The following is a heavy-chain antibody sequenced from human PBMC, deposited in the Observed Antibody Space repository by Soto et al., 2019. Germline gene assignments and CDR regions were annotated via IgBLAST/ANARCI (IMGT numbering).Heavy chain of an antibody. V-gene: IGHV1-18*04. Sequence: QVQLVQSGAEVKKPGASVKVSCKASGYTFTSYGISWVRQAPGQGLEWMGWISAYNGNTNYAQKIQGRVTMTTDTSTSTAYMELRSLRSDDTAVYYCARVRGGITMVRPEAINWFDPWGQGTLVTVSS. CDR2: ISAYNGNT. CDR3: ARVRGGITMVRPEAINWFDP. J-gene: IGHJ5*02. D-gene: IGHD3-10*01. CDR1: GYTFTSYG.